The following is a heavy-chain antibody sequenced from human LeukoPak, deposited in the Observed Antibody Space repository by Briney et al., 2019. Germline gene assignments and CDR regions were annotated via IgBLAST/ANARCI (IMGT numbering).Heavy chain of an antibody. Sequence: GGSLRLSCAASGLTLSNYWMSWVSQAPGKGLEWVANIKQDGSEKDYVDSVKGRFTISRDNAKDSLYLQMNSLRAEDTAVYYCARDGRQWKVALYWGQGTLVSVSS. CDR3: ARDGRQWKVALY. D-gene: IGHD6-19*01. CDR1: GLTLSNYW. CDR2: IKQDGSEK. J-gene: IGHJ4*02. V-gene: IGHV3-7*01.